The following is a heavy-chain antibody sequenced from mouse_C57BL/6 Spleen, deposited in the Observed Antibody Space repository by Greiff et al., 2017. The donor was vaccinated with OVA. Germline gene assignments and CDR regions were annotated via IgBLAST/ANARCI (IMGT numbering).Heavy chain of an antibody. V-gene: IGHV5-6*01. CDR1: GFTFSSYG. J-gene: IGHJ2*01. CDR3: ARELGNY. Sequence: EVKVVESGGDLVKPGGSLKLSCAASGFTFSSYGMSWVRQTPDKRLEWVATISSGGSYTYYPDSVKGRFTISRDNAKNTLYLQMSSLKSEDTAMYYCARELGNYWGQGTTLTVSS. D-gene: IGHD4-1*01. CDR2: ISSGGSYT.